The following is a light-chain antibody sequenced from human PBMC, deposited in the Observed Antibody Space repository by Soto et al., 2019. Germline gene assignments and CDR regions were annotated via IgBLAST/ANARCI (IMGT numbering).Light chain of an antibody. Sequence: QSALTQPASVSGSPGQSITISCTGTSSDVGGYNYVSWYQQHPGKAPKLMIYEVSNRPSGVSNRFSGSKSGNTASLTISGIQAEDEADYYCISYTSSSIDYVFGTGTKLTVL. CDR2: EVS. V-gene: IGLV2-14*01. CDR3: ISYTSSSIDYV. CDR1: SSDVGGYNY. J-gene: IGLJ1*01.